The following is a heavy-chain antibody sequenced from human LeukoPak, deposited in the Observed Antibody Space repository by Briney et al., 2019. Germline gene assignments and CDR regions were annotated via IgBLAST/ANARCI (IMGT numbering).Heavy chain of an antibody. J-gene: IGHJ4*02. CDR1: GFTFSSYG. CDR3: AKPRYSGYDAPTDY. V-gene: IGHV3-30*02. D-gene: IGHD5-12*01. CDR2: IRYDGSNK. Sequence: GGSLRLSCAASGFTFSSYGVSWVRQAPGKGLEWVAFIRYDGSNKYYADSVKGRFTISRDNSKNTLYLQMNSLRAEDTAVYYCAKPRYSGYDAPTDYWGQGTLVTVSS.